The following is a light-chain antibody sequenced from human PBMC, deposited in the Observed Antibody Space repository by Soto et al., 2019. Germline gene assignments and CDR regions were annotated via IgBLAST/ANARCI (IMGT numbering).Light chain of an antibody. Sequence: EIIMTQSPATLSVSPGERATLSCKASQRIGSNLAWYQQKPGQAPRLLIYGASSRATGFPARFSGSGSGTEFTLTISSLQSEDFAVYYCQQYKNWPPWTFCQGTKVEMK. CDR2: GAS. CDR1: QRIGSN. J-gene: IGKJ1*01. CDR3: QQYKNWPPWT. V-gene: IGKV3-15*01.